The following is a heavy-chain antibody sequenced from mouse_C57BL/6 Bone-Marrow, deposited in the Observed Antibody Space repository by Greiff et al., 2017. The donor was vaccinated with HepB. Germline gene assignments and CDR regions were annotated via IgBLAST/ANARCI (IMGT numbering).Heavy chain of an antibody. Sequence: EVQGVESGGDLVKPGGSLKLSCAASGFTFSSYGMSWVRQTPDKRLEWVATISSGGSYTYYPDSVKGRFTISRDNAKNTLYLQMSSLKSEDTAMYYCARRSTVAYYAMDYWGQGTSVTVSS. CDR3: ARRSTVAYYAMDY. CDR2: ISSGGSYT. D-gene: IGHD1-1*01. V-gene: IGHV5-6*01. J-gene: IGHJ4*01. CDR1: GFTFSSYG.